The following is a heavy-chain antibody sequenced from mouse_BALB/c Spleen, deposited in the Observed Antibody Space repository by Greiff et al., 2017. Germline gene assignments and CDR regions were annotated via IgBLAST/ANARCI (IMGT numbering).Heavy chain of an antibody. V-gene: IGHV14-3*02. CDR2: IDPANGNT. CDR1: GFNIKDTY. D-gene: IGHD2-10*02. Sequence: VQLQQSGAELVKPGASVKLSCTASGFNIKDTYMHWVKQRPEQGLEWIGRIDPANGNTKYDPKFQGKATITADTSSNTAYLQLSSLTSEDTAVYYCAREYGNSRYFDVWGAGTTVTVSS. J-gene: IGHJ1*01. CDR3: AREYGNSRYFDV.